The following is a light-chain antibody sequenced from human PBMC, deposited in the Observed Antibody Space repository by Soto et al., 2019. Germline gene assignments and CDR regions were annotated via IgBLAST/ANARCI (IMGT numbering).Light chain of an antibody. CDR2: GAS. CDR1: QSVSSN. CDR3: QQYNNWPPWT. J-gene: IGKJ1*01. Sequence: EIVMTQSPATLSVSPGERATLSCRASQSVSSNLAWYQQKPGQAPRLLIYGASTSATGIPARFSGSGSGTEFTLIISSLQSEDFAVYYCQQYNNWPPWTFGQGTKLEIK. V-gene: IGKV3-15*01.